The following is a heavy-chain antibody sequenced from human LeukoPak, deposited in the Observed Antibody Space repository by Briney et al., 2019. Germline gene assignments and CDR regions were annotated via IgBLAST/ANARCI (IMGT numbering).Heavy chain of an antibody. V-gene: IGHV3-33*01. CDR2: IWYDGSNK. CDR3: ARGGSIAVRFYYYNYYRDV. Sequence: GGSLRLSCAASGFTFSSYGMHWVRQAPGKGLEWVAVIWYDGSNKYYADSVKGRFTISRDNSKNTLYLQMNSLRAEDTAGYYCARGGSIAVRFYYYNYYRDVGGKGTTVTVSS. CDR1: GFTFSSYG. J-gene: IGHJ6*03. D-gene: IGHD6-6*01.